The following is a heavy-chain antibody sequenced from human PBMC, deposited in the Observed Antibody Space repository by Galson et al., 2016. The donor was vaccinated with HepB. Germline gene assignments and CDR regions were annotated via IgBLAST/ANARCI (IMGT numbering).Heavy chain of an antibody. CDR3: ARYNGYGSYYFDH. V-gene: IGHV2-70*01. Sequence: PALVKPTQTLTLTCTFSGFSLTTTGMYVSWIRQPPGKALDWLALIAWDDDKYYNTSLKTRLTISKDSSKNQVVLTMTNMDPVDTATYFCARYNGYGSYYFDHWGQGALVTVSS. D-gene: IGHD5-12*01. CDR2: IAWDDDK. CDR1: GFSLTTTGMY. J-gene: IGHJ4*02.